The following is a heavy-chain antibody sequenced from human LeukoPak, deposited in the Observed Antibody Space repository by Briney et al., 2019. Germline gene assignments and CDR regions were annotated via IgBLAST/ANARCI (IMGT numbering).Heavy chain of an antibody. CDR1: GFTFSSYA. CDR3: ARGRLWYSSGWPILDY. J-gene: IGHJ4*02. V-gene: IGHV3-30*04. D-gene: IGHD6-19*01. Sequence: GRSLRLSCAASGFTFSSYAMHWVRQAPGKGLEWVAVISYDGSNKYYADSVKGRFTISRDNSKNTLYLQMNSLRAEDTAVYYCARGRLWYSSGWPILDYWGQGTLVTVSS. CDR2: ISYDGSNK.